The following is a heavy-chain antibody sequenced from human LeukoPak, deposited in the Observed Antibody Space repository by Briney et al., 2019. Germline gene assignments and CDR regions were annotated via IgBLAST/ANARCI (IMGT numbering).Heavy chain of an antibody. CDR3: ATDEKWTGSFDF. V-gene: IGHV3-15*01. Sequence: GGSLRLSCAASGLAFTNACMSWVRQAPGKGLEWVGRIRSRTDGSTTEYAAPVKGRFLISRDDSKTTLFLEMNSLITEDTAVYYCATDEKWTGSFDFWGQGTLVAVSS. CDR2: IRSRTDGSTT. CDR1: GLAFTNAC. D-gene: IGHD1-26*01. J-gene: IGHJ4*02.